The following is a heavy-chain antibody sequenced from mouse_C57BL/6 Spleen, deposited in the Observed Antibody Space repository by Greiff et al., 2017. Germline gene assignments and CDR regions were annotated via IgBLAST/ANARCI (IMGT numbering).Heavy chain of an antibody. D-gene: IGHD1-1*01. CDR1: GYTFTSYW. Sequence: QVQLQQPGAELVKPGASVKLSCKASGYTFTSYWMHWVKQRPGQGLEWIGMIHPNSGSTNYNEKFKSKATLTVDKSSSTAYMQLSSLTSEDSAVYYCARCPYYYGSSLDYWGQGTTLTVSS. CDR3: ARCPYYYGSSLDY. V-gene: IGHV1-64*01. J-gene: IGHJ2*01. CDR2: IHPNSGST.